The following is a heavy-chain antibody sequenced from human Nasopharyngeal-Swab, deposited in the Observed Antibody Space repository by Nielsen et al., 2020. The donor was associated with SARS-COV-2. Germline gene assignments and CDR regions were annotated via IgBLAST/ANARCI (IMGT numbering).Heavy chain of an antibody. CDR1: GGSISSYY. V-gene: IGHV4-59*12. D-gene: IGHD1-26*01. CDR3: ATEVGATDAFDI. J-gene: IGHJ3*02. Sequence: SETLSLTCTVSGGSISSYYWSWIRQPPGKGLEWIGYIYYSGSTSYNPSLKSRVTISVDTSKNQFSLKLSSVTAADTAVYYCATEVGATDAFDIWGQGTMVTVSS. CDR2: IYYSGST.